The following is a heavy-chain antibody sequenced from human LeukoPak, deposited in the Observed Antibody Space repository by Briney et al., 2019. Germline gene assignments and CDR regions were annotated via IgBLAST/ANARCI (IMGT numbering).Heavy chain of an antibody. CDR1: GGPFSAYY. J-gene: IGHJ2*01. D-gene: IGHD3-10*01. CDR2: IYHSGST. V-gene: IGHV4-34*01. Sequence: SETLSLTCTVYGGPFSAYYWSWIRQSPGKGLEWIGEIYHSGSTTHNPSLKGRVTISIDLSKNQFSLKLNSVTAADTAVYYCARIPREFGNWYFDLWGRGTLVTVSS. CDR3: ARIPREFGNWYFDL.